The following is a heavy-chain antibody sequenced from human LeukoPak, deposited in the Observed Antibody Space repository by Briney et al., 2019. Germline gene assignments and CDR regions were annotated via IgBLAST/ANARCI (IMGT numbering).Heavy chain of an antibody. CDR2: INPNSGGT. CDR3: ARDPTNYYCSGGSCYLPRFDP. CDR1: GYTFTGYY. D-gene: IGHD2-15*01. Sequence: GASVKVSCKASGYTFTGYYMHWVRQAPGQGLEWMGWINPNSGGTNYAQKFQGRVTMTRDTSISTAYMELSRLRSDDTAVYYCARDPTNYYCSGGSCYLPRFDPWGQGTLVTVSS. V-gene: IGHV1-2*02. J-gene: IGHJ5*02.